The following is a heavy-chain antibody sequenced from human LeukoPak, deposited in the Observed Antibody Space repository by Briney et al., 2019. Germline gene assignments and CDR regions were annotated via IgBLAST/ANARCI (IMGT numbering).Heavy chain of an antibody. CDR1: GGSISSSSFF. V-gene: IGHV4-39*01. CDR3: ARHERHPSSGSYGMDV. D-gene: IGHD3-10*01. J-gene: IGHJ6*02. CDR2: IYYNGRT. Sequence: PSETLSLTCTVSGGSISSSSFFWGWIRQSPGKGLEWIGNIYYNGRTYYNPPLKSQVTISLDTSKNQFSLKLSSVTAADTAVYYCARHERHPSSGSYGMDVWGQGTTVIVSS.